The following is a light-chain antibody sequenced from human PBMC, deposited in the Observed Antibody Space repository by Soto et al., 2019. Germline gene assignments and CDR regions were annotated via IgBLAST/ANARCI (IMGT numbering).Light chain of an antibody. CDR3: QQSPVT. Sequence: EIVLTQSPGNLSLSPGERATLSCRASHSVSSYYLAWYQQKPGQAPRLLIYGASTRATGIPDRFSGSGSGTDFTLTITRLEPEDCALYYCQQSPVTVGQGTKVDIK. J-gene: IGKJ1*01. CDR1: HSVSSYY. CDR2: GAS. V-gene: IGKV3-20*01.